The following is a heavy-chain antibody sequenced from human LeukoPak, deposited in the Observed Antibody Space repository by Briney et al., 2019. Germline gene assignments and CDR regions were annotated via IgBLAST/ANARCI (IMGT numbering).Heavy chain of an antibody. CDR2: ISGNGGTT. J-gene: IGHJ4*02. CDR3: AKGRTGYIPDS. Sequence: PGGSLRLSCAASGFTFSSYTMTWVRQAPGKGLERVSVISGNGGTTYYADSVKGRFTISRDNSKNTLYLQMNSLRVEDTAVYYCAKGRTGYIPDSWGQGTLVTVSS. CDR1: GFTFSSYT. V-gene: IGHV3-23*01. D-gene: IGHD6-13*01.